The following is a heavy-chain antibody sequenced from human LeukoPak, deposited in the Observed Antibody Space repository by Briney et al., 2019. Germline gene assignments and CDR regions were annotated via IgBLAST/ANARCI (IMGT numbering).Heavy chain of an antibody. J-gene: IGHJ4*02. D-gene: IGHD6-19*01. CDR2: ISWNSGSI. Sequence: PGRSLRLSCAASGFTFDDYAMHWVRQAPGKGLEWVSGISWNSGSIGYADSVKGRFTISRDNAKNSLYLQMNSLRAEDTALYYCAKVGSSSGWYYYFDYWGQGTLVTVSS. V-gene: IGHV3-9*01. CDR3: AKVGSSSGWYYYFDY. CDR1: GFTFDDYA.